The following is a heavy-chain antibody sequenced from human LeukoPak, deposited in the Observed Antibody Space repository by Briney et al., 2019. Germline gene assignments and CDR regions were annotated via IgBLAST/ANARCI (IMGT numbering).Heavy chain of an antibody. D-gene: IGHD4-17*01. CDR2: ISSSSSYI. J-gene: IGHJ4*02. V-gene: IGHV3-21*04. CDR3: AKARDDCGDCVY. Sequence: GGSLRLSCAASGFTFSSYSMNWVRQAPGKGLEWVSSISSSSSYIYYADSVKGRFTISRDNAKNSLYLQMNSLRAEDTAVYYCAKARDDCGDCVYWGQGTLVTVSS. CDR1: GFTFSSYS.